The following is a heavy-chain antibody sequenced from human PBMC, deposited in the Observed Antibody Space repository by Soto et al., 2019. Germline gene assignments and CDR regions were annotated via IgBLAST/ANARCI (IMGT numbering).Heavy chain of an antibody. CDR1: GFAFNNYG. CDR3: AREDSIIIPAVSDF. D-gene: IGHD2-2*01. V-gene: IGHV3-21*01. Sequence: GESLKISCTVSGFAFNNYGINWVRQAPGKGLEWVSSISKSDYTYYSDSVKGRFAISRDNAKSSVSLQMNTLRVEDTAVYYCAREDSIIIPAVSDFWGQGTLVTVSS. J-gene: IGHJ4*02. CDR2: ISKSDYT.